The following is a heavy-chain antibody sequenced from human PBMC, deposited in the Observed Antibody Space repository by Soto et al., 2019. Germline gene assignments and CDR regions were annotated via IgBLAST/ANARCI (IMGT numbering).Heavy chain of an antibody. J-gene: IGHJ5*02. D-gene: IGHD3-10*01. Sequence: SETLSLTCTVSGGSISSSSYYWGWIRQPPGRGLEWIGSIYYSGSTYYNPSLKSRVTISVDTSKNQFSLKLSSVTAADTAVYYYARDYFEGVNNWFDPWGQGTLVTVSS. CDR2: IYYSGST. CDR1: GGSISSSSYY. V-gene: IGHV4-39*07. CDR3: ARDYFEGVNNWFDP.